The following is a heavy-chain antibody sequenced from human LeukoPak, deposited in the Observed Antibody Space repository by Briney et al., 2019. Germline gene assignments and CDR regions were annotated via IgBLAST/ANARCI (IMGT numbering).Heavy chain of an antibody. D-gene: IGHD3-3*01. V-gene: IGHV1-8*01. CDR2: MNPNSGNT. CDR3: ARIPRCYDFSQQPEYGMDV. J-gene: IGHJ6*02. CDR1: GYTFSSYD. Sequence: GASVKVSCKASGYTFSSYDINWVRQATGQGLEWMGWMNPNSGNTGYAQKFQGRVTMTRNTSISTAYMELSSLRSEDTAVYYCARIPRCYDFSQQPEYGMDVWGQGTTVTVSS.